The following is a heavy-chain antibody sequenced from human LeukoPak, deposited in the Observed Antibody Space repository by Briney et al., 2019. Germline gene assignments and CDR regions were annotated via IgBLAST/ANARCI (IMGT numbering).Heavy chain of an antibody. V-gene: IGHV3-30*18. J-gene: IGHJ4*02. D-gene: IGHD6-19*01. Sequence: GGSLRLSCAASGFTFSSYWMSWVRQAPGKGLEWVAVISYDGSNKYYADSVKGRFTISRDNSKNTLYLQMNSLRAEDTAVYYCAKDGSNQQWLGHFDYWGQGTLVTVSS. CDR2: ISYDGSNK. CDR1: GFTFSSYW. CDR3: AKDGSNQQWLGHFDY.